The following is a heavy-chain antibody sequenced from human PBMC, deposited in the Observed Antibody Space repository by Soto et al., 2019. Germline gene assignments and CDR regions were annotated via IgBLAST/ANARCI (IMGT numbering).Heavy chain of an antibody. CDR1: GGSISSGGYY. D-gene: IGHD6-13*01. V-gene: IGHV4-31*03. CDR3: ARSGSSSWYFFDY. J-gene: IGHJ4*02. Sequence: PSETLSLTCTVSGGSISSGGYYWSWILQHPGKGLEWIGYINYSGNTYYNPSLKSRVAISVDTSKNQFSLKLDSVTAADTAVYYCARSGSSSWYFFDYRGQGTLVTVSS. CDR2: INYSGNT.